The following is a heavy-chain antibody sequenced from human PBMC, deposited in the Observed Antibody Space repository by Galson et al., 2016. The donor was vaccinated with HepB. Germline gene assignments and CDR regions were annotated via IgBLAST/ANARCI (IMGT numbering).Heavy chain of an antibody. CDR3: ARSLTGSYDFWGAMYNYYAMDV. V-gene: IGHV5-51*01. D-gene: IGHD3-3*01. Sequence: QSGAEVKKPGESLKISCRGSGYTFDSYWIGWVRQMPGKGLEWMAITYPGDFHIRYSPSFQGQVTITADKSISTAYLQWSSLTASDTAMYYCARSLTGSYDFWGAMYNYYAMDVWGQGTTVIVS. J-gene: IGHJ6*02. CDR2: TYPGDFHI. CDR1: GYTFDSYW.